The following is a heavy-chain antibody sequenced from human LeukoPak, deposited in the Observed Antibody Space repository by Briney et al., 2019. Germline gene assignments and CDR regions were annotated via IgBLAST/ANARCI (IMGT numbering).Heavy chain of an antibody. CDR1: GYTFTDSY. J-gene: IGHJ4*02. Sequence: GASVKVSCKASGYTFTDSYMHWVQQAPGKGLEWMGRVDPEDGETIYAEKFQGRVTITADTSTDTAYMELSSLRSEDTAVYYCATDPSGSYGGYDYWGQGTLVTVSS. CDR3: ATDPSGSYGGYDY. D-gene: IGHD1-26*01. CDR2: VDPEDGET. V-gene: IGHV1-69-2*01.